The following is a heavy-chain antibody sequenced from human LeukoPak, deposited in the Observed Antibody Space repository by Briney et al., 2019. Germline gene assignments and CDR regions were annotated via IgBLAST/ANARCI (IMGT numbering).Heavy chain of an antibody. CDR3: ARDLSRDCGGNSQSSGFDY. D-gene: IGHD4-23*01. V-gene: IGHV3-48*03. CDR1: GFTFRSYE. J-gene: IGHJ4*02. Sequence: QTGGSLTLSCEDSGFTFRSYEMNWVRQAPGKGLEWIAYLSSSGSAFSYADSVKGRFTISRDNAKNTLFLQINSLRAEDTAVYYCARDLSRDCGGNSQSSGFDYWGQGTLVTVSS. CDR2: LSSSGSAF.